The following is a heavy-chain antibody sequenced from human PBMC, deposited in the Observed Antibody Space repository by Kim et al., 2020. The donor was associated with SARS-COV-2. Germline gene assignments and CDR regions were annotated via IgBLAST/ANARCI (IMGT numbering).Heavy chain of an antibody. CDR1: GFTFSSYA. Sequence: GGSLRLSCAASGFTFSSYAMSWVRQAPGKGLEWVSVIYSGGSSTYYADSVKGRFTISRDNSKNTLYLQMNSLRAEDTAVYYCAKGRGSGFRYGMDVWGQGTTVTVSS. CDR2: IYSGGSST. D-gene: IGHD6-19*01. CDR3: AKGRGSGFRYGMDV. J-gene: IGHJ6*02. V-gene: IGHV3-23*03.